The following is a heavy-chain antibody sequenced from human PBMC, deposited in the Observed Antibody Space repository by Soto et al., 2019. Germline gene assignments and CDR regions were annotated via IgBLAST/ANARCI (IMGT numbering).Heavy chain of an antibody. V-gene: IGHV3-23*01. Sequence: GGSLRLSCAASGFTFSSYAMSWVRQAPGKGLEWVSAISGSGGSTYYADSVKGRFTISRDNSKNTLYLQMNSLRAEDTAVYYCAKDASTIFGVVIPSPYYYYGMDVWGQGTTVTVSS. D-gene: IGHD3-3*01. CDR1: GFTFSSYA. CDR3: AKDASTIFGVVIPSPYYYYGMDV. CDR2: ISGSGGST. J-gene: IGHJ6*02.